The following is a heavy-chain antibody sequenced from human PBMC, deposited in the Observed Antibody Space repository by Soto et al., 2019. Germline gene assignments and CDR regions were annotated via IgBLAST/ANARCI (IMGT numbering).Heavy chain of an antibody. V-gene: IGHV1-69*06. D-gene: IGHD3-10*02. CDR1: GGTFSSYA. J-gene: IGHJ6*02. Sequence: ASVKVSCKASGGTFSSYAISWVRQAPGQGLEWMGGIIPIFGTANYAQKFQGRVTITADKSTSTAYMELSSLRSEDTAVYYCARGDVRGAYYYYGMDVWGQGTTVTVSS. CDR2: IIPIFGTA. CDR3: ARGDVRGAYYYYGMDV.